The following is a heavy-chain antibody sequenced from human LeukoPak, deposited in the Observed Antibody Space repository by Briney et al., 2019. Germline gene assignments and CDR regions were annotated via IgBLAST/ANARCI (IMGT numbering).Heavy chain of an antibody. CDR1: GYTLTELS. V-gene: IGHV1-18*01. CDR3: ARDVYEGSLDY. D-gene: IGHD5/OR15-5a*01. CDR2: ISAYNGNT. J-gene: IGHJ4*02. Sequence: GASVKVSCKVSGYTLTELSMHWVRQAPGKGLEWMGWISAYNGNTNYAQKLQGRVTMTTDTSTSTAYMELRSLRSDDTAVYYCARDVYEGSLDYWGQGTLVTVSS.